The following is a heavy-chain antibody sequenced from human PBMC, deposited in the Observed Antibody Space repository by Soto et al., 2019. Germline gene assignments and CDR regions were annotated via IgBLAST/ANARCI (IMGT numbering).Heavy chain of an antibody. J-gene: IGHJ4*02. CDR2: ISHSGDT. Sequence: SETLSLTCAVHGGSLSDYHWSWIRQSPGKGLEWIGEISHSGDTNYNPSLKGRLSISLDTSNKQFSVRLSSVTAADTAVYYCAGERGSFDTWGQGTQVTVPQ. V-gene: IGHV4-34*01. CDR1: GGSLSDYH. D-gene: IGHD3-16*01. CDR3: AGERGSFDT.